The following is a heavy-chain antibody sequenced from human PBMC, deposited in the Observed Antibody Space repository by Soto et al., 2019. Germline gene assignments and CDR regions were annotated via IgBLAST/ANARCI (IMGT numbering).Heavy chain of an antibody. CDR3: AGIVVPAATGHYYGMDV. J-gene: IGHJ6*02. D-gene: IGHD2-2*01. Sequence: QVQLVQSGAEVKKPGSSVKVSCKASGGTFSSYAISWVRQAPGQGLEWMGGIIPIFGTANYAQKFQGRVTINADESTSTAYMELSSLRSEDTAVYYCAGIVVPAATGHYYGMDVWGQGTPVTVSS. CDR2: IIPIFGTA. V-gene: IGHV1-69*12. CDR1: GGTFSSYA.